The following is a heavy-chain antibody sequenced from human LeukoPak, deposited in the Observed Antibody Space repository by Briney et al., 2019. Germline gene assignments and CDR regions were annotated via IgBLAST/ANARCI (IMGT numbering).Heavy chain of an antibody. CDR2: IYSGGST. CDR1: GFTFGKYW. CDR3: ARGLEMATHWS. J-gene: IGHJ4*02. V-gene: IGHV3-53*01. Sequence: GGSLRLSCVASGFTFGKYWMSWVRQAPGKGLEWVSVIYSGGSTNYADSVKGRFTISRDTSKNTLYLQMNSLRAEDTAVYYCARGLEMATHWSWGQGTLVTVSS. D-gene: IGHD5-24*01.